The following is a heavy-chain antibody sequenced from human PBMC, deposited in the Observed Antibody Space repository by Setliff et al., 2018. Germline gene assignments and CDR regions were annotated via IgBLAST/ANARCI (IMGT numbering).Heavy chain of an antibody. V-gene: IGHV1-3*01. CDR1: GFTLTSYP. Sequence: ASVKVSCKASGFTLTSYPIHWVRQAPGQRLEWMGWINPDNGNRKYSQRFQGRVTITRDTSASTVFLELSTLRSEDTAVYYCARDPLTTNRRRAFDIWGQGTMVTVSS. CDR3: ARDPLTTNRRRAFDI. D-gene: IGHD4-17*01. CDR2: INPDNGNR. J-gene: IGHJ3*02.